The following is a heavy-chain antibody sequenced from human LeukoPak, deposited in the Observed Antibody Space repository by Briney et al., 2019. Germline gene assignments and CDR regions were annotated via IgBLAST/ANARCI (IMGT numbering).Heavy chain of an antibody. D-gene: IGHD4-23*01. J-gene: IGHJ4*02. CDR1: GGSISSGDYY. V-gene: IGHV4-30-4*01. Sequence: SETLSLTCTVSGGSISSGDYYWSWNRQPPGKGLEWIGYIYYSGSTYYNPSLKSRVTISVDTSKNQFSLKLSSVTAADTAVYYYARVSATVVTGGLDYWGQGTLVTVSS. CDR2: IYYSGST. CDR3: ARVSATVVTGGLDY.